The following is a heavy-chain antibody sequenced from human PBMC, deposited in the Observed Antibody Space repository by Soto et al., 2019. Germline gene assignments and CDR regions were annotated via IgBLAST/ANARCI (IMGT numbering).Heavy chain of an antibody. CDR1: GYAFTSYG. Sequence: ASVKVSCKTSGYAFTSYGLSWVRQAPGQGLEWVGWISVHDGNTNYGQKFQGRVIMTTDTSTSTAYMELRSLGFDDTAVYYCARGAPQFCTSSRCYVDYWGQGTLVTVPS. CDR2: ISVHDGNT. D-gene: IGHD2-2*01. V-gene: IGHV1-18*04. CDR3: ARGAPQFCTSSRCYVDY. J-gene: IGHJ4*02.